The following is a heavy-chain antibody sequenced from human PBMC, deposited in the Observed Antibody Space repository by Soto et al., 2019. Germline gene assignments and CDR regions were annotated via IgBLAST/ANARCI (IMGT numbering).Heavy chain of an antibody. CDR2: IYDSGTT. Sequence: QVQLRESGPGLVRPSETLSLTCTVSGGSITGYYWSWIRQPPGKGLEWIGYIYDSGTTTYNAALKTPVTLSADTSKNQCSLNMRSVTDADTAVYYCARRNYGEEGYFFDFWGQGLLVTVSS. CDR1: GGSITGYY. V-gene: IGHV4-59*08. D-gene: IGHD4-17*01. CDR3: ARRNYGEEGYFFDF. J-gene: IGHJ4*02.